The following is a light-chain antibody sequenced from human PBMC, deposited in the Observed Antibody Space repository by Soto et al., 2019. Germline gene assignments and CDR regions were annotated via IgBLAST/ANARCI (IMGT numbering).Light chain of an antibody. CDR3: QQYNTYLWT. CDR2: KAS. Sequence: DIQMKQSPSTLSASVGDRVIIICRASQSISSWLAWYQQKPGKAPKLLIYKASSLESGVPSRFSGSGSGTEFTLTIRSLQPDDFATYYCQQYNTYLWTFGQGTMVDIK. CDR1: QSISSW. V-gene: IGKV1-5*03. J-gene: IGKJ1*01.